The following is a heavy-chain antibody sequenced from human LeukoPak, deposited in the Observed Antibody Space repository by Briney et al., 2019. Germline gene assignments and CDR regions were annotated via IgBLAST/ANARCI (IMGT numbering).Heavy chain of an antibody. CDR1: SGSISSGDYY. J-gene: IGHJ4*02. CDR3: ARTKYSSGWYVVRSGDPFDY. D-gene: IGHD6-19*01. Sequence: SETLPLTCTVSSGSISSGDYYWTWIRQPPGKGLEWIGYIYYSGSTYYNPSLKSRVTISVDTSKNQFSLKLSSVTAADTAVYYCARTKYSSGWYVVRSGDPFDYWGQGTLVTVSS. CDR2: IYYSGST. V-gene: IGHV4-30-4*08.